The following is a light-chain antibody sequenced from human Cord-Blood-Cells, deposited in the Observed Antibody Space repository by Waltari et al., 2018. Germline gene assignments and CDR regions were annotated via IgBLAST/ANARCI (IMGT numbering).Light chain of an antibody. V-gene: IGLV2-23*01. CDR1: SSDVGSSNL. CDR2: EGS. J-gene: IGLJ2*01. CDR3: CSYAGSSTSV. Sequence: QSALTQPASASGSPAQSITISCTGTSSDVGSSNLVSWYQQHPGKAPKLMIYEGSKRPSGVSNRFSGSKSGNTASLTISGLQAEDEADYYCCSYAGSSTSVFGGGTKLTVL.